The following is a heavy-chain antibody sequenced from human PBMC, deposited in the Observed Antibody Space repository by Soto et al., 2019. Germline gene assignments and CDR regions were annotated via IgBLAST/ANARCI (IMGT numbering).Heavy chain of an antibody. V-gene: IGHV1-69*13. CDR2: FIPVYRTL. J-gene: IGHJ4*02. D-gene: IGHD3-3*01. CDR1: GGSFGKSA. CDR3: ATGVIWIGYFTVDS. Sequence: SVKVSCKASGGSFGKSAISWVRQNPGQGLEWLGGFIPVYRTLNYAQRFQGRVTITADESTGTAYMTLSSLASDDTAVYYCATGVIWIGYFTVDSWGQGTRVTVSS.